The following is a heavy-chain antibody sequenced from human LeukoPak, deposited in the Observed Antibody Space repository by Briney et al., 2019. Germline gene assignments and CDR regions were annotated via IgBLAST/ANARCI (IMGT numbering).Heavy chain of an antibody. D-gene: IGHD6-19*01. Sequence: ASVKVSCKASGYTFTSYGISWVRQAPGQGLEWMGWISAYNGNTNYAQKPQGRVTMTTDTSTSTAYMELRSLRSDDTAVYYCAIDSSGWYRPNYWGQGTLVTVSS. CDR3: AIDSSGWYRPNY. V-gene: IGHV1-18*01. CDR2: ISAYNGNT. CDR1: GYTFTSYG. J-gene: IGHJ4*02.